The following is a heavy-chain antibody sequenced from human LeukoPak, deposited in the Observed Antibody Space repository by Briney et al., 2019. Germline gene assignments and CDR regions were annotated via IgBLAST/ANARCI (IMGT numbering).Heavy chain of an antibody. D-gene: IGHD3-22*01. CDR1: GYTFTSYG. Sequence: ASVKVSCKASGYTFTSYGISWVRQAPGQGLEWMGWISAYNGNTNYAQKLQGRVTMTTDTSTSTAYMELRRLRSDDTAVYYCARGLRYYYDSSGYYDYWGQGTLVTVSS. CDR3: ARGLRYYYDSSGYYDY. J-gene: IGHJ4*02. CDR2: ISAYNGNT. V-gene: IGHV1-18*01.